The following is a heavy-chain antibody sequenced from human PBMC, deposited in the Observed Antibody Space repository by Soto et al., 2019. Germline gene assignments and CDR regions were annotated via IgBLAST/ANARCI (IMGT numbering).Heavy chain of an antibody. CDR1: GGTFSSYA. J-gene: IGHJ4*02. CDR2: IIPIFGTA. D-gene: IGHD3-9*01. CDR3: ARGFGSTLTGSVPGDY. V-gene: IGHV1-69*01. Sequence: QVQLVQSGAEVKKPGSSVKVSCKASGGTFSSYAISWVRQAPGQGLEWMGGIIPIFGTANYAQKFQGRVTINEDESTSTAYMELSSLRSEDTAVYYCARGFGSTLTGSVPGDYWGQGTLVTVSS.